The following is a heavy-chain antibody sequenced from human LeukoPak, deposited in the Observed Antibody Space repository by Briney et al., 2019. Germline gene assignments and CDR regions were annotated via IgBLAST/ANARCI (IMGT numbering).Heavy chain of an antibody. D-gene: IGHD6-19*01. J-gene: IGHJ4*02. Sequence: PSETLSLTCTVSGGSISSYYWSWIRQPPGKGLEWIGYIYYSGSTNYNPSLKSRVTISVDTSKNQFSLKLSSVTAADTAVCYCAREEAVAGIDYWGQGTLVTVSS. V-gene: IGHV4-59*01. CDR2: IYYSGST. CDR3: AREEAVAGIDY. CDR1: GGSISSYY.